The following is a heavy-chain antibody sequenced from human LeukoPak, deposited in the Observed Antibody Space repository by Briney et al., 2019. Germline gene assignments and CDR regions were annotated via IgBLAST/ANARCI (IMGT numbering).Heavy chain of an antibody. D-gene: IGHD3-10*01. V-gene: IGHV3-48*04. CDR3: ARDQIFSYGSGSFPDY. Sequence: GGSLRLSCAASGFTFSSYSMNWVRQAPGKGLEWVSYISSSSSTIYYADSVKGRFTISRDNAKNSLYLQMNSLRAEDTAVYYCARDQIFSYGSGSFPDYWGQGTLVTVSS. J-gene: IGHJ4*02. CDR1: GFTFSSYS. CDR2: ISSSSSTI.